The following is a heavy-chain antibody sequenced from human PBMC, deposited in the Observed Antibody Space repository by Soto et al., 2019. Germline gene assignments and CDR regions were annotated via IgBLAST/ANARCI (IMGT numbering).Heavy chain of an antibody. Sequence: GGSLRLSCAASGFTFSSYAMSWVRQAPGKGLEGVSAISGSGGSTYYPASVKGRFTISRDNSKNTLYLQMNSLRAEDTAVYYCAKDRYDFWSGYFSPFDYWGQGTLVTVSS. J-gene: IGHJ4*02. V-gene: IGHV3-23*01. CDR1: GFTFSSYA. D-gene: IGHD3-3*01. CDR2: ISGSGGST. CDR3: AKDRYDFWSGYFSPFDY.